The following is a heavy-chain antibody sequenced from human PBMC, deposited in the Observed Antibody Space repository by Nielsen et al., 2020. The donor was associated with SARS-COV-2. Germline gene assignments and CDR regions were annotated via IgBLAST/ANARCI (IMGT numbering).Heavy chain of an antibody. V-gene: IGHV3-21*06. D-gene: IGHD3/OR15-3a*01. CDR3: ARGDWGDAFDI. Sequence: GESLKISCVASGFTFSTYSMIWVRQAPGKGLEWVSSISSTSTYIYYADSVKGRFTISRDKSKNSLSLRMNSLRAEDTAVYYCARGDWGDAFDIWGQGTMVTVSS. J-gene: IGHJ3*02. CDR1: GFTFSTYS. CDR2: ISSTSTYI.